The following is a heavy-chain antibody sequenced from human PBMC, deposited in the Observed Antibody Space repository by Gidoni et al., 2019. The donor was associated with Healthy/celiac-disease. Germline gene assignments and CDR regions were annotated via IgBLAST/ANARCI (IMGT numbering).Heavy chain of an antibody. J-gene: IGHJ4*02. CDR1: GGTFSSYA. CDR3: ATCLRYFDWFPVHY. Sequence: QAQLVPSWAVVEKPGSAVKVSCRASGGTFSSYAISWVRQAPGQGIEWMGGIIPIFGTADYAQKFQGRVTIPADESTSTAYMELSSLRSEDTAVYYCATCLRYFDWFPVHYWGQGTLVTVSS. CDR2: IIPIFGTA. V-gene: IGHV1-69*01. D-gene: IGHD3-9*01.